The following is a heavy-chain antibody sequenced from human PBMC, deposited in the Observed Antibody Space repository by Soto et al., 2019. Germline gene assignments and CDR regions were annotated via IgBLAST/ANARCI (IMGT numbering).Heavy chain of an antibody. Sequence: QVQLVESGGGVVQPGRSLRLSCAASGFTFSSYGMHWVRQAPGKGLEWVAVIWYDGSNKYYADSVKGRFTISRDNSKNTLYLQMNSLSPEDTAVYYCARDRYSSGWYDFDYWGQGTQVTVPS. CDR3: ARDRYSSGWYDFDY. V-gene: IGHV3-33*01. CDR1: GFTFSSYG. CDR2: IWYDGSNK. J-gene: IGHJ4*02. D-gene: IGHD6-19*01.